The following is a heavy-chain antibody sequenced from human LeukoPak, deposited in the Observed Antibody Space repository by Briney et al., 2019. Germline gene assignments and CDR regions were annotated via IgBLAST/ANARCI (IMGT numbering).Heavy chain of an antibody. V-gene: IGHV3-66*01. D-gene: IGHD6-19*01. J-gene: IGHJ5*02. CDR1: GFSVSGSD. CDR3: ASSAAVPDTPWFDP. Sequence: SGGSLRLSCAASGFSVSGSDMSWVRQAPGKGLEWLSTIYSGGATHYADSIKGRFSISRDNSNNTVYLHMNSLRVEDTAVYYCASSAAVPDTPWFDPWGQGILVTVPS. CDR2: IYSGGAT.